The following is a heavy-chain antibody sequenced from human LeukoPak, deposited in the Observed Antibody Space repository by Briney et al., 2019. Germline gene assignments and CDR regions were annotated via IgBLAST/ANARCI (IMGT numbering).Heavy chain of an antibody. J-gene: IGHJ3*02. V-gene: IGHV3-20*01. D-gene: IGHD4-17*01. Sequence: GGSLRLSCAASGFTFDDYGMSWVRQAPGKGLEWVSGINWNGGSTGYADSVKGRFTISRDNAKNSLYLQMNSLRAEDTALYHCATDGSPGGYDNDYGDYDPRGDAFDIWGQGTMVTVSS. CDR1: GFTFDDYG. CDR2: INWNGGST. CDR3: ATDGSPGGYDNDYGDYDPRGDAFDI.